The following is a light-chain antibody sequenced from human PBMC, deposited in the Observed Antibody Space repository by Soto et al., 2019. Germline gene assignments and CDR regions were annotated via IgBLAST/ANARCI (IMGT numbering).Light chain of an antibody. CDR2: QVN. Sequence: QSVLTQPPSASGAPGQSVTISCTGTNTDVGGYKYVSWYQQHPGKAPKLIIYQVNRRPSGVPGRFSGSVSGNTASLTVSGLQAEDEAEYYCASYAGNNIFLFGSGTKVTV. V-gene: IGLV2-8*01. J-gene: IGLJ1*01. CDR1: NTDVGGYKY. CDR3: ASYAGNNIFL.